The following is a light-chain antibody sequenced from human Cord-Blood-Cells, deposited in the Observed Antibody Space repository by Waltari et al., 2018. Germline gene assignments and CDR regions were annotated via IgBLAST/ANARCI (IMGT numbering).Light chain of an antibody. V-gene: IGLV2-14*01. CDR3: RSYTSSSTRV. CDR2: EVS. J-gene: IGLJ2*01. CDR1: SSAAGGYNY. Sequence: QSALTQPASAPGSPGQSLTIPCTGTSSAAGGYNYVSWYQQHPGKAPKLMISEVSNRPSGVSNRFSGSKSGNTASLTVSGLQAEDEAEYYCRSYTSSSTRVFGGGTKLTVL.